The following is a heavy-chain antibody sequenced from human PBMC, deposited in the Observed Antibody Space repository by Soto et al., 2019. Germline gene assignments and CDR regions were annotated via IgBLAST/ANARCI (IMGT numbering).Heavy chain of an antibody. CDR1: GFTFSIYA. CDR2: ISSNGGST. D-gene: IGHD2-2*01. CDR3: AREGYCSSTSCYSFDY. J-gene: IGHJ4*02. V-gene: IGHV3-64*01. Sequence: GGSLRLSCAASGFTFSIYAMHWVRQAPGKELEYVSAISSNGGSTYYANSVKGRFTISRDNSKNTLYLQMGSLRAEDMAVYYCAREGYCSSTSCYSFDYWGQGTLVTVSS.